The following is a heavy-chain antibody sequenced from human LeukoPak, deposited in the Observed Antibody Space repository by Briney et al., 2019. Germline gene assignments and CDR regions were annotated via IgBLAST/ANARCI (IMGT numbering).Heavy chain of an antibody. J-gene: IGHJ5*02. CDR1: GFTFDDYA. CDR3: AKGPWTTVDDNWFDP. D-gene: IGHD4-23*01. Sequence: GRSLRLSCAASGFTFDDYAVHWVRQAPGKGLEWVSGISWNSGSIGYADSVKGRFTIFRDNAKNSLYLQMNSLRAEDTALYYCAKGPWTTVDDNWFDPWGQGTLVTVSS. V-gene: IGHV3-9*01. CDR2: ISWNSGSI.